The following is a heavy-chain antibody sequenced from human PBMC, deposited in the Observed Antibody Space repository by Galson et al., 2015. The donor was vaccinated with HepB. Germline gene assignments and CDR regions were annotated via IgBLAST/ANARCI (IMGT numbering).Heavy chain of an antibody. D-gene: IGHD4-17*01. Sequence: SMKLTCRASGYTFTTYDMLWVRHAPGQGLECMGIINPRVGSTSHAQKFQCRVSMTRDTSTRTVYMELSSLRSEDTAVYYCARALEYGEYFHYWGQGTLGSVSS. CDR2: INPRVGST. V-gene: IGHV1-46*01. J-gene: IGHJ4*02. CDR3: ARALEYGEYFHY. CDR1: GYTFTTYD.